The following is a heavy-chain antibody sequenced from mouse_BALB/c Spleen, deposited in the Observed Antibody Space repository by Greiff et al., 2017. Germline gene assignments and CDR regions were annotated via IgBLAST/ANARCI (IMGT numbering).Heavy chain of an antibody. CDR2: IWSGGST. Sequence: QVQLQQSGPGLVQPSQSLSITCTVSGFSLTSYGVHWVRQSPGKGLEWLGVIWSGGSTDYNAAFISRLSISKDNSKSQVFFKMNSLQANDTAIYYCATSPGSAWFAYWGQGTLVTVSA. CDR3: ATSPGSAWFAY. V-gene: IGHV2-2*02. CDR1: GFSLTSYG. J-gene: IGHJ3*01.